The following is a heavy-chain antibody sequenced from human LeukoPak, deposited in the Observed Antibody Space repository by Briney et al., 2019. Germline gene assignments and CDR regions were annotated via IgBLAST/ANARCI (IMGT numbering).Heavy chain of an antibody. D-gene: IGHD1-14*01. V-gene: IGHV4-59*01. CDR3: ARDDRNWGYFDY. J-gene: IGHJ4*02. CDR2: IYYSGST. Sequence: SSETLSLICTVSGGSMSSYYWSWIRQPPGKGLEWIGYIYYSGSTNYNPSLKSRVTISVDTSKNQFSLKLSSVTAADTAVYYCARDDRNWGYFDYWGQGTLVTVSS. CDR1: GGSMSSYY.